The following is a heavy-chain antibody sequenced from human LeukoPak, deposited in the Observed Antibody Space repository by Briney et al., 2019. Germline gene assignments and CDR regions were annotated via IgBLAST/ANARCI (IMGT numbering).Heavy chain of an antibody. CDR1: GGSFSDHY. V-gene: IGHV4-34*01. CDR3: ARKASHFSYGLRAIDY. Sequence: PSETLSLXCAVYGGSFSDHYWNWIRLPPGKGLEWIGEINHSGTTNYNASLKSRVTISVDTSKNHFSLKLNSMTAADTAVYYCARKASHFSYGLRAIDYWGQGNLVTVSS. D-gene: IGHD5-18*01. CDR2: INHSGTT. J-gene: IGHJ4*02.